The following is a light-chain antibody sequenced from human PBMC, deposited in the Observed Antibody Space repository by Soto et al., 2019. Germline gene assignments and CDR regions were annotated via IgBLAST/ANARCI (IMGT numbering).Light chain of an antibody. CDR2: ANT. J-gene: IGLJ2*01. CDR3: QSYDSTRSQRL. V-gene: IGLV1-40*01. CDR1: GSNIGTTSD. Sequence: QSVLTQPPSVSGAPGQRVTISCTGSGSNIGTTSDVHWYQQLPGTAPKLLIFANTIRPSGVPDRFSGSRSGTSASLAITGLQPEDEADYFCQSYDSTRSQRLFGGGTKLTVL.